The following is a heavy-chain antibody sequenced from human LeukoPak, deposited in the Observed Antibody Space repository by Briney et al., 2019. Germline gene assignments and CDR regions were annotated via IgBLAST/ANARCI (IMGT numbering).Heavy chain of an antibody. V-gene: IGHV3-48*03. CDR2: ISSSGSTI. Sequence: GGSLRLSCAASGFTFSSYEMNWVRQAPGKGLEWVSYISSSGSTIYYADSVKGRFTISRDNAKNSLYLQMNSLRAEDTAVYYCARSRHGGIVGATFSAYWGQGTLVTVSS. D-gene: IGHD1-26*01. CDR1: GFTFSSYE. CDR3: ARSRHGGIVGATFSAY. J-gene: IGHJ4*02.